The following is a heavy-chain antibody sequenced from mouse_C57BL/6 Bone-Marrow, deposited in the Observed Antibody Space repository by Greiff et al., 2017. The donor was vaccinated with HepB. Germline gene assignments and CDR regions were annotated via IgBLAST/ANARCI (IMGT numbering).Heavy chain of an antibody. CDR2: IYPRSGNT. D-gene: IGHD1-3*01. J-gene: IGHJ2*01. CDR1: GYTFTSYG. CDR3: ARSGLKVYFDY. Sequence: VQLQHSGAELARPGASVKLSCKASGYTFTSYGISWVKQRTGQGLEWIGEIYPRSGNTYYNEKFKGKATLTADKSSSTAYMELRSLTSEDSAVYFCARSGLKVYFDYWGQGTTLTVSS. V-gene: IGHV1-81*01.